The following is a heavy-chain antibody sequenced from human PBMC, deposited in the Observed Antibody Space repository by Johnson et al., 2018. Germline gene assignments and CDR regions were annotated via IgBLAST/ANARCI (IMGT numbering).Heavy chain of an antibody. V-gene: IGHV1-69*01. CDR3: ARDRDPYDYVWGSYRYTGYFQH. CDR1: GGTFSSYA. CDR2: IIPIFGTA. D-gene: IGHD3-16*02. J-gene: IGHJ1*01. Sequence: QVQLVESGAEVKKPGSSVKVSCKASGGTFSSYAISWVRQAPGQGLEWMGGIIPIFGTANYAQKFQGRVPITADESTRTAYKALSSLSTEDTAVYYCARDRDPYDYVWGSYRYTGYFQHWGQGTLVTVSS.